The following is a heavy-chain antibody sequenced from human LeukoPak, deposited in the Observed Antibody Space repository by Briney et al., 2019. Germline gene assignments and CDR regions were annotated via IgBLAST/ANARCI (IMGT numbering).Heavy chain of an antibody. CDR2: ISYDGSNK. Sequence: GGSLRLSCAASGFTFSIYGMHWVRQAPGKGLEWVAVISYDGSNKYYADSVKGRFTISRDNSKNTLYLQMNSLRAEDTAVYYCAKDHSYGFDYWGQGTLVTVSS. J-gene: IGHJ4*02. D-gene: IGHD5-18*01. CDR3: AKDHSYGFDY. CDR1: GFTFSIYG. V-gene: IGHV3-30*18.